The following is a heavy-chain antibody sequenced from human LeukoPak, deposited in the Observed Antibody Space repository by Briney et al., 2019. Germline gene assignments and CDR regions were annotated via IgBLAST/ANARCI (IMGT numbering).Heavy chain of an antibody. CDR3: ARGSSGDLNTPADY. D-gene: IGHD2-21*01. Sequence: ASAKVCCKASGYTFTSYAMHWVRQAPGQRLEWMGWINAGNGNTKYSQKFQGRVTITRDTSASTAYMELSSLRSEDTAVYYCARGSSGDLNTPADYWGQGTLVTVSS. J-gene: IGHJ4*02. CDR2: INAGNGNT. V-gene: IGHV1-3*01. CDR1: GYTFTSYA.